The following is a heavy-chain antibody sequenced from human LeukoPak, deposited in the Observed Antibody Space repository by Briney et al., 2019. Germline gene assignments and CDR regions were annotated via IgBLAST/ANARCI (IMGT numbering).Heavy chain of an antibody. Sequence: GGSLRLSCAASGFTFSRHGMHWVRQAPGKGLEWVAFIRYDASDKYSADSVKGRFTISRDNSKNTLYLQMNSLRPEDTAVYYCAKDKAFLAGYFDYWGQGNLVTVSS. CDR3: AKDKAFLAGYFDY. CDR2: IRYDASDK. V-gene: IGHV3-30*02. J-gene: IGHJ4*02. CDR1: GFTFSRHG.